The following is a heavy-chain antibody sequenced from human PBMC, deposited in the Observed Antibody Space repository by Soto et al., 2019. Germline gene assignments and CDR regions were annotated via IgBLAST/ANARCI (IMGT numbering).Heavy chain of an antibody. J-gene: IGHJ6*03. CDR2: IWYDGSNK. D-gene: IGHD3-3*01. V-gene: IGHV3-33*01. Sequence: GGSLRLSCAASGFTFSSYGMHWVRQAPGKGLEWVAVIWYDGSNKYYADSVKGRFTISRDNSKNTLYLQMNSLRAEDTAVYYCARPYDFWSGYYTLGPDYMDVWGKGITVTVSS. CDR1: GFTFSSYG. CDR3: ARPYDFWSGYYTLGPDYMDV.